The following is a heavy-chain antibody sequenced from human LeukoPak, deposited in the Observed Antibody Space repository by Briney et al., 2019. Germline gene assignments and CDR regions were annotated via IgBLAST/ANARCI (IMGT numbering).Heavy chain of an antibody. J-gene: IGHJ4*02. D-gene: IGHD3-10*01. Sequence: PSETLSLTCAVYGGSFSGYYWSWIRQPPGKGLEWIGEINHSGSTNYNPSLKSRVTISVDTSKNQFPLKLSSVTAADTAVYYCARSKITMVRGVIDYWGQGTLVTVSS. CDR3: ARSKITMVRGVIDY. CDR2: INHSGST. CDR1: GGSFSGYY. V-gene: IGHV4-34*01.